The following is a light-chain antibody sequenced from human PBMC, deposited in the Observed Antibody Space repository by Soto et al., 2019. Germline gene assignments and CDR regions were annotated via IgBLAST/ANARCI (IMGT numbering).Light chain of an antibody. V-gene: IGLV1-44*01. CDR2: FGS. CDR1: SSNIGANT. Sequence: QYVLTQSPSASGTPGQRVTISCSRSSSNIGANTVNWYQQLPGTAPKLLIFFGSHRPSGVSDRFSGSKSGSSASLAISGIQSEDEAEYYCSAWDDSLNGVVFGGGTKVTV. J-gene: IGLJ2*01. CDR3: SAWDDSLNGVV.